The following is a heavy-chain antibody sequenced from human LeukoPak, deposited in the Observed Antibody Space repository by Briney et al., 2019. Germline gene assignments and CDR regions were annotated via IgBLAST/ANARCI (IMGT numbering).Heavy chain of an antibody. CDR3: ARDRGDGYTNDAFDI. CDR1: GGSISSYY. Sequence: SETLFLTCTVSGGSISSYYWSWIRQPPGKGLEWIGYIYYSGSTNYNPSLKSRVTISVDTSKIQFSLKLSSVTAADTAVYYCARDRGDGYTNDAFDIWGQGTMVTVSS. V-gene: IGHV4-59*01. J-gene: IGHJ3*02. CDR2: IYYSGST. D-gene: IGHD5-24*01.